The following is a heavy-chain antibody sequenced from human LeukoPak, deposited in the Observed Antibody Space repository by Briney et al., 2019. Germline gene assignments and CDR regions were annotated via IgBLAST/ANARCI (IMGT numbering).Heavy chain of an antibody. Sequence: ASVTVSCKASGYTLTGYYMHWVRQAPGQGLEWMGWISPNSGGRNYAQKFQGRVTMTRDTSISTAYMELSRLRSDDTAVYYCARGRVRFGELLTDYWGQGTRVTVSS. V-gene: IGHV1-2*02. CDR2: ISPNSGGR. D-gene: IGHD3-10*01. CDR3: ARGRVRFGELLTDY. J-gene: IGHJ4*02. CDR1: GYTLTGYY.